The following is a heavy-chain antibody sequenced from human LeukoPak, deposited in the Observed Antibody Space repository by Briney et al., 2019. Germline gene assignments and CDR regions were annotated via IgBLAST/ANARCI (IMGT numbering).Heavy chain of an antibody. Sequence: GASVKVSCKASGYTFTSYGISWVRQAPGQGLEWMGWISAYNGNTNYAQKLQGRVTMTTDTSTSTAYMELRSLRSDDTAVYYCARDRSYYYDSSGFYWGQGTLVTVSS. CDR2: ISAYNGNT. CDR3: ARDRSYYYDSSGFY. J-gene: IGHJ4*02. V-gene: IGHV1-18*01. CDR1: GYTFTSYG. D-gene: IGHD3-22*01.